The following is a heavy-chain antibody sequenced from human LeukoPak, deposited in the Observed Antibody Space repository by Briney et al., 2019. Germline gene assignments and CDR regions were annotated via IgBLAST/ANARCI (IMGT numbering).Heavy chain of an antibody. CDR1: GFTFSSYS. Sequence: GGSLRLSCAASGFTFSSYSMNWVRQAPGKGLEWVSSISSSSSYIYYADPVKGRFTISRDNAKNSLYLQMNSLRAEDTAVYYCARETRVRWTDYWGQGILVTVSS. CDR3: ARETRVRWTDY. CDR2: ISSSSSYI. V-gene: IGHV3-21*01. J-gene: IGHJ4*02. D-gene: IGHD5-24*01.